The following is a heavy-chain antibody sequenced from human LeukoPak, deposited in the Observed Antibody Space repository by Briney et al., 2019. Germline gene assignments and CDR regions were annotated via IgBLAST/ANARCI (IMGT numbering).Heavy chain of an antibody. CDR2: IYHSGST. J-gene: IGHJ5*02. D-gene: IGHD5-18*01. CDR1: GYSISSGYY. V-gene: IGHV4-38-2*02. Sequence: SETLSLTCTVSGYSISSGYYWGWIRQPPGKGLEWIGSIYHSGSTYYNPSLKSRVTISVDTSKNQFSLKLSSVTAADTAVYYCAREAAAMVPFDPWGQGTLVTVSS. CDR3: AREAAAMVPFDP.